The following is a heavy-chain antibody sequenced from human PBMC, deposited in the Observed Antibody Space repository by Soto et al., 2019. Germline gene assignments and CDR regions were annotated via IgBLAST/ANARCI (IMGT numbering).Heavy chain of an antibody. D-gene: IGHD3-10*01. CDR3: ARAPRGNYGYPAYFDY. CDR2: IYYSGST. Sequence: SETLSLTCTVSGGSISSYYWSWIRQPPGKGLEWIGYIYYSGSTNYNPSLKSRVTISVDTSKNQFSLKLSSVTAADTAVCYCARAPRGNYGYPAYFDYWGQGTLVTVSS. J-gene: IGHJ4*02. V-gene: IGHV4-59*01. CDR1: GGSISSYY.